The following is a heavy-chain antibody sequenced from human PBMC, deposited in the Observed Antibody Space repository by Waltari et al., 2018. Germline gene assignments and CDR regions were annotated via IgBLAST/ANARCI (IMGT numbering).Heavy chain of an antibody. V-gene: IGHV3-33*01. Sequence: QVQLAESGGGVVQPGKSLRLYCTTSGFTFSNYAMHWVRQAPGKGLEWVAVIWNDGRNKYYADSVKGRFIISRDNSKNTLYLQMNSLRPEDTAVYYCARDSGHITIFGVVISLDYWGEGTLVTVSS. CDR1: GFTFSNYA. CDR3: ARDSGHITIFGVVISLDY. CDR2: IWNDGRNK. D-gene: IGHD3-3*01. J-gene: IGHJ4*02.